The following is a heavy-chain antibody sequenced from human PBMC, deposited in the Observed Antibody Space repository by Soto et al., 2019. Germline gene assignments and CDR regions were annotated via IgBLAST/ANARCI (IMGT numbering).Heavy chain of an antibody. V-gene: IGHV3-15*07. CDR1: GVTFSNAG. CDR3: TTDLRYCSSTSCYGFDY. D-gene: IGHD2-2*01. J-gene: IGHJ4*02. Sequence: GGSLRLASAASGVTFSNAGMNWVRQVPGKGLEWVGRSKSKTDGGTTDYAAPVKGRFTISRDDSKNTLYLQMNSLKTEDTAVYYCTTDLRYCSSTSCYGFDYWGQGTLVIVSS. CDR2: SKSKTDGGTT.